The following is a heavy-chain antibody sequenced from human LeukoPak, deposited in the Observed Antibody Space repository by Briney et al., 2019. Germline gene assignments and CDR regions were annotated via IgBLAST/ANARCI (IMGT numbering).Heavy chain of an antibody. V-gene: IGHV3-74*01. CDR1: GFTFSSYG. D-gene: IGHD6-19*01. J-gene: IGHJ4*02. CDR3: AIRIAVPGGFDN. CDR2: INGDGSVT. Sequence: GGSLRLSCAASGFTFSSYGVHWVRQAPGKGPVWVSHINGDGSVTGYAASVKGRFTISRDNARNTLYVQMNSLRAEDTAVYYCAIRIAVPGGFDNWGQGTLVTVAS.